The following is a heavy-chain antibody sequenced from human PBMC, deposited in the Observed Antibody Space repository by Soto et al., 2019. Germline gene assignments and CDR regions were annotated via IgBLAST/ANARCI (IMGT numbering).Heavy chain of an antibody. CDR1: GFTFSSYE. J-gene: IGHJ6*02. CDR3: ARDVLDFWSGYYSGMDV. CDR2: ISSSGSTI. Sequence: VGSLSLSCAASGFTFSSYEMNWVRQAPGKGLEWVSYISSSGSTIYYADSVKGRFTISRDNAKNSLYLQMNSLRAEDTAVYYCARDVLDFWSGYYSGMDVWGQGTTVTVS. V-gene: IGHV3-48*03. D-gene: IGHD3-3*01.